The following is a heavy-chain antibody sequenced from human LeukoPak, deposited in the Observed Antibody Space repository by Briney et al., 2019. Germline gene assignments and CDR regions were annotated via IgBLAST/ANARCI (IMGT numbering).Heavy chain of an antibody. J-gene: IGHJ5*02. D-gene: IGHD1-20*01. CDR1: GFTFSSYA. CDR3: AKDGSYSITGTTNWFDP. Sequence: PGGSLRLSCAASGFTFSSYAMSWVRQAPGKGLEWVSGISWNSGSIGYADSVKGRFTISRDNAKNSLYLQMNSLRAEDTALYYCAKDGSYSITGTTNWFDPWGQGILVTVSS. V-gene: IGHV3-9*01. CDR2: ISWNSGSI.